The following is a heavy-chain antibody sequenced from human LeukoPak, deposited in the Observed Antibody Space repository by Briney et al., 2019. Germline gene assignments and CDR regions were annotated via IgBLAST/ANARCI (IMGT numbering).Heavy chain of an antibody. J-gene: IGHJ1*01. CDR2: FYSSVST. V-gene: IGHV4-4*07. CDR3: VREKLYTSSWGFQH. Sequence: SETLSLTCTVSGGSIRSYYWSWIRQPAGKGLEWIGRFYSSVSTNYNPSLKSRVTMSVDTSRNLFYLNLTSVTAADTAVYFCVREKLYTSSWGFQHWGQGALVTVSS. CDR1: GGSIRSYY. D-gene: IGHD6-13*01.